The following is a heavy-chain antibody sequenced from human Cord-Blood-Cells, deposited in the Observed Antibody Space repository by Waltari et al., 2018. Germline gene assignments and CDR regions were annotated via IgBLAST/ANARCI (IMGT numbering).Heavy chain of an antibody. V-gene: IGHV1-46*01. CDR3: ARQTLWRASRYFDL. D-gene: IGHD2-21*01. CDR2: INPGGGST. CDR1: GYTFTSFY. J-gene: IGHJ2*01. Sequence: QVQLVQSGAAVKKPGASVKVSCKASGYTFTSFYMHWVRQAPGQGLEWMGIINPGGGSTRYAQKFQGRVTMTRDTSTSTVYMELSSLRSEDTAVYYCARQTLWRASRYFDLWGRGTLVTVSS.